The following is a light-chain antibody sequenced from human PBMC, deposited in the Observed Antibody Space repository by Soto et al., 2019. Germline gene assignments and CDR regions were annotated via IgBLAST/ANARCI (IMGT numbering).Light chain of an antibody. Sequence: SYELTQPLSVSVALGQTARITCGGNNIGSKNVHWYQQKPGQAPVLVIYRDSNRPSGIPERFSGSNSGNTATLTISRAQAGEEADNSCQVWDSSTGVEFGEGTKPTV. CDR2: RDS. V-gene: IGLV3-9*01. CDR1: NIGSKN. J-gene: IGLJ2*01. CDR3: QVWDSSTGVE.